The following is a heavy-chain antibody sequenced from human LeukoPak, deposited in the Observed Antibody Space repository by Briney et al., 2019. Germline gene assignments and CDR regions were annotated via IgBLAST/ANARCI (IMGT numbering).Heavy chain of an antibody. D-gene: IGHD6-13*01. CDR3: ARWGAAAEANWFDP. Sequence: GESLKISCKGSGYSFTSYWIGWVRQMPGKGLEWMGIIYPGDSDTRHNPSFQGQVTMSADKSISTAYLQWSSLKASDTAMYYCARWGAAAEANWFDPWGQGTLVTVSS. V-gene: IGHV5-51*01. CDR1: GYSFTSYW. CDR2: IYPGDSDT. J-gene: IGHJ5*02.